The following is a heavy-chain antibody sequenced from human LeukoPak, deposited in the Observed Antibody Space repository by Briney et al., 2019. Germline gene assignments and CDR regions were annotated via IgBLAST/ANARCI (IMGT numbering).Heavy chain of an antibody. D-gene: IGHD2-2*01. CDR3: ARLDCGSGTSCSSNWFDP. J-gene: IGHJ5*02. CDR1: GGSISSGDYY. V-gene: IGHV4-30-4*01. CDR2: IYYSGST. Sequence: SQTLSLTCTVSGGSISSGDYYWSWIRQPPGKGLEWIGYIYYSGSTYYNPSLKSRVTISVDTSKNQFSLKLSSVTAADTAVYYCARLDCGSGTSCSSNWFDPWGQGTLVTVSS.